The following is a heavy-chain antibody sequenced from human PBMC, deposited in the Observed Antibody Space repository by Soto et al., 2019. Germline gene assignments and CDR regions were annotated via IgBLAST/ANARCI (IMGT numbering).Heavy chain of an antibody. J-gene: IGHJ4*02. Sequence: WGSLRLSCAASGFTFSSYWMHRVRQAPGKGLVWVSRINPDGSATNYADSVKGRFTISRDNAKNTLYLQMNSLRTKDTAVFYCGRGCSDSAMAPGYWRKGTRV. CDR3: GRGCSDSAMAPGY. D-gene: IGHD5-18*01. CDR1: GFTFSSYW. CDR2: INPDGSAT. V-gene: IGHV3-74*01.